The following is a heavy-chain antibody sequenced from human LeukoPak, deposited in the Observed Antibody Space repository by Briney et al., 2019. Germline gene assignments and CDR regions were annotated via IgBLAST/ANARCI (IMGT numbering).Heavy chain of an antibody. V-gene: IGHV4-59*08. J-gene: IGHJ4*02. CDR2: VYNSEYT. D-gene: IGHD2-15*01. CDR1: GGSSSGYY. CDR3: ARNLGSGYSYLFDY. Sequence: SETLSLTCTVTGGSSSGYYWSWIRQPPGKGLEWIGYVYNSEYTSCNPSLRSRVSISFDTSENQFSLSLTSVTAADTAVYYCARNLGSGYSYLFDYWGQGTLVTVSS.